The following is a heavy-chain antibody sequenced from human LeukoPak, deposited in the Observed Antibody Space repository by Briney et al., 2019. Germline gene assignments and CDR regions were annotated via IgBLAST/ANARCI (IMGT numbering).Heavy chain of an antibody. V-gene: IGHV3-74*01. J-gene: IGHJ4*02. CDR3: ASYFWSGYYTPMGVNY. D-gene: IGHD3-3*01. CDR1: GFTFSSYW. Sequence: GGSLRLSCAASGFTFSSYWMHWVRQAPGKGLVWVSRINSDGNSTNYADSVKGRFTISRDNAKNTLYLQMNSLRAEDTAVYYCASYFWSGYYTPMGVNYWGQGTLVTVSS. CDR2: INSDGNST.